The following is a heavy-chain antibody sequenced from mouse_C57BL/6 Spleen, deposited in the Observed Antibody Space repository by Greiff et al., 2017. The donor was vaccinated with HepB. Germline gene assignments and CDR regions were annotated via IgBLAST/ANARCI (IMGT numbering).Heavy chain of an antibody. CDR2: IDPETGGT. CDR3: ARDSSGYGRTYYFDY. CDR1: GYTFTDYE. D-gene: IGHD3-2*02. J-gene: IGHJ2*01. V-gene: IGHV1-15*01. Sequence: VQLQQSGAELVRPGASVTLSCKASGYTFTDYEMHWVKQTPVHGLEWIGAIDPETGGTAYNQKFKGKAILTADKSSSTAYMELRSLTSEDSAVYYCARDSSGYGRTYYFDYWGQGTTLTVSS.